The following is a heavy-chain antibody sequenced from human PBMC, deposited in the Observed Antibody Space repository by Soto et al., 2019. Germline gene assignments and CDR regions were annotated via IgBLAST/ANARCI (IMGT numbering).Heavy chain of an antibody. CDR1: GFTFSSYD. Sequence: GGSLRLSCAASGFTFSSYDMHWVRQATGKGLEWVSAIGTAGDTYYPGSVKGRFTISRDNAKNSLYLQMNSLRAEDTAVYYCARERKYYDSSGYYHYYFDYWGQGTLVTVSS. D-gene: IGHD3-22*01. V-gene: IGHV3-13*01. CDR3: ARERKYYDSSGYYHYYFDY. J-gene: IGHJ4*02. CDR2: IGTAGDT.